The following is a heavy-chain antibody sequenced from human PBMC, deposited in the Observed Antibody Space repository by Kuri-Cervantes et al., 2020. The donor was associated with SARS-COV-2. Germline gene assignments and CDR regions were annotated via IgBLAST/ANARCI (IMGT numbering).Heavy chain of an antibody. J-gene: IGHJ6*02. D-gene: IGHD2-21*01. CDR3: AREGPLLSRHYYYYYGMDV. CDR1: GGSFSGYY. V-gene: IGHV4-34*01. CDR2: INHSGST. Sequence: SQTLSLTCAVYGGSFSGYYWSWIRQPPGKGLEWIGEINHSGSTNYNPSLKSRVTISVDTSKNQFSLKLSSVTAADTAVYYCAREGPLLSRHYYYYYGMDVWGQGTTVTVSS.